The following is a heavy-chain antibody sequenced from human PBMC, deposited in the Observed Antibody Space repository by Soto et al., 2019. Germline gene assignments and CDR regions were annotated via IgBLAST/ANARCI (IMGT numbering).Heavy chain of an antibody. J-gene: IGHJ6*02. Sequence: SETLSLTCSVSGYSVTSSDYYLACMREAPGKGLELIGSMFYSGLTYYNPSLKSRVTLSVDTSKNQFSVRLNSVTAADTAVYYCAPLSVSLSGPYGIHVWGQGTTVTVSS. V-gene: IGHV4-39*01. D-gene: IGHD2-15*01. CDR2: MFYSGLT. CDR1: GYSVTSSDYY. CDR3: APLSVSLSGPYGIHV.